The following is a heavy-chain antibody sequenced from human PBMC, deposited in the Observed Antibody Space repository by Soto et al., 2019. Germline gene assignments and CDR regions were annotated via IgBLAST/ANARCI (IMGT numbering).Heavy chain of an antibody. CDR1: GFTFSNYG. CDR2: VSANNGHT. V-gene: IGHV1-18*01. J-gene: IGHJ6*02. CDR3: ARDIESVTAKHFFYYYDMDV. D-gene: IGHD2-8*01. Sequence: ASVKVSCKASGFTFSNYGLNWVRQAPGQGLEWMGWVSANNGHTNYAQNLQGRVSMTTDTSTSTAYMELRGLRFDDTAVYYCARDIESVTAKHFFYYYDMDVWGQGNTVTVSS.